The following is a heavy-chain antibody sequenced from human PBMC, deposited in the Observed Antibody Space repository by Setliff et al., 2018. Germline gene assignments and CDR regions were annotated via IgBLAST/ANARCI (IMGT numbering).Heavy chain of an antibody. J-gene: IGHJ4*02. Sequence: ASVKVSCKASGYTFTSYGISWVLQAPGQGLEWMGWISAYNGNTNYAQKLQGRVTMTTDTSTSTAYMELRSLRSDDTAVYYCARVLVGYDFGVVTPGYFEYWGQGNPVTVSS. CDR1: GYTFTSYG. CDR3: ARVLVGYDFGVVTPGYFEY. V-gene: IGHV1-18*01. D-gene: IGHD3-3*01. CDR2: ISAYNGNT.